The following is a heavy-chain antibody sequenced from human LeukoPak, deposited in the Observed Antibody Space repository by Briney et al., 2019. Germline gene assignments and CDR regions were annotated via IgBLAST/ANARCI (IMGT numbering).Heavy chain of an antibody. J-gene: IGHJ6*03. V-gene: IGHV3-21*01. CDR3: ARDGDTVLTRGYYYYMDV. CDR1: GFTLSSYT. D-gene: IGHD4-23*01. Sequence: GGSLRLSCAASGFTLSSYTMNWVRQAPGKGLEWVSSITSSSSYIYYADSVKGRFTISRDNAKNSLYLQMSSLRAEDTAVYYCARDGDTVLTRGYYYYMDVWGKGTTVTVSS. CDR2: ITSSSSYI.